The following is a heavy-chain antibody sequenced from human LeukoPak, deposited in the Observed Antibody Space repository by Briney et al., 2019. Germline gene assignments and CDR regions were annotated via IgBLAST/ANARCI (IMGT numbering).Heavy chain of an antibody. CDR3: ASLYGSGPNWFDP. CDR2: ISSVSSTI. Sequence: GGSLRLSCAASGFIFSSYSMNWVRQAPGKGLEWISFISSVSSTIYYAHSVKGRFTISRDNDKNSLYLQMNSLRAEDTAVYYCASLYGSGPNWFDPWGQGTLVTVSS. J-gene: IGHJ5*02. CDR1: GFIFSSYS. V-gene: IGHV3-48*01. D-gene: IGHD3-10*01.